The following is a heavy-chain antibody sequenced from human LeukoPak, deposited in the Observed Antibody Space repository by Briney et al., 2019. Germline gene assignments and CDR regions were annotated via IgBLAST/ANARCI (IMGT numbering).Heavy chain of an antibody. J-gene: IGHJ4*02. D-gene: IGHD5-12*01. CDR2: FSGRSNYI. CDR1: GFTFRSYT. Sequence: PGRSLRLSCAASGFTFRSYTMNWVRQAPGKGLEWVSFFSGRSNYIYYADSVRGRFTISRDNAKNSLYLQMNSLRAEDTAMYYCARDRGEGYSGYDGFDYWGQGTLVTVSS. V-gene: IGHV3-21*01. CDR3: ARDRGEGYSGYDGFDY.